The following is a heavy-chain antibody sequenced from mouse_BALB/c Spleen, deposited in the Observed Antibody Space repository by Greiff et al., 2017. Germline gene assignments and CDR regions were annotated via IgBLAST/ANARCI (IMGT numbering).Heavy chain of an antibody. D-gene: IGHD2-14*01. CDR3: ARRGYRYYAMDY. CDR1: GFSLTSYG. V-gene: IGHV2-2*02. CDR2: IWSGGST. Sequence: QVHVKQSGPGLVQPSQSLSITCTVSGFSLTSYGVHWVRQSPGKGLEWLGVIWSGGSTDYNAAFISRLSISKDNSKSQVFFKMNSLQANDTAIYYCARRGYRYYAMDYWGQGTSVTVSS. J-gene: IGHJ4*01.